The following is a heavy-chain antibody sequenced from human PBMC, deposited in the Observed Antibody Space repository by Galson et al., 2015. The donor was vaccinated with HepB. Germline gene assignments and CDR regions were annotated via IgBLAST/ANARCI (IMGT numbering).Heavy chain of an antibody. V-gene: IGHV3-21*01. CDR1: GFTFSSYS. CDR2: ISSSSSYI. D-gene: IGHD3-22*01. Sequence: SLRLSCAASGFTFSSYSMNWVRQAPGKGLEWVSSISSSSSYIYYADSVKGRFTISRDNAKNSLYLQMNSLRAEDTAVYYCARDALSGTMIVVVINNYYGMDVWGQGTTVSVSS. J-gene: IGHJ6*02. CDR3: ARDALSGTMIVVVINNYYGMDV.